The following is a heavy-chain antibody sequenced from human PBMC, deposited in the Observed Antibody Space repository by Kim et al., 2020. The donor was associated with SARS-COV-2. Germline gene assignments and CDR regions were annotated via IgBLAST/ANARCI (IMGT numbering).Heavy chain of an antibody. D-gene: IGHD4-17*01. CDR2: ISYDGSNK. Sequence: GGSLRLSCAASGFTFSSYAMHWVRQAPGKGLEWVAVISYDGSNKYYADSVKGRFTISRDNSKNTLYLQMNSLRAEDTAVYYCAREGEPGTTVTTGGFDYWGQGTLVTVSS. J-gene: IGHJ4*02. V-gene: IGHV3-30*04. CDR3: AREGEPGTTVTTGGFDY. CDR1: GFTFSSYA.